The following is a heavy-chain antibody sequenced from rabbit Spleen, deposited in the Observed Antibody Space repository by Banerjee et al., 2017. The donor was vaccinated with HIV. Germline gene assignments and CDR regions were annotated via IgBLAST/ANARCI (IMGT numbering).Heavy chain of an antibody. CDR1: GFDFSDGQV. CDR2: IYAGSSDSA. J-gene: IGHJ4*01. D-gene: IGHD1-1*01. Sequence: QEQLVESGGGLVQPEGSLTLTCKASGFDFSDGQVISWVRQAPGKGLEWIASIYAGSSDSAYSATWAKGRFTISKTSSTTVTLQMTSLTVADTATYFCAGDHAISGYRFNLWGPGTLVTVS. CDR3: AGDHAISGYRFNL. V-gene: IGHV1S45*01.